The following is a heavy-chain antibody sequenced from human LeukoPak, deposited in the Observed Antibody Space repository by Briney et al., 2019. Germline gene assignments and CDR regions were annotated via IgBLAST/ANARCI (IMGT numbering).Heavy chain of an antibody. CDR1: GFTFSSYA. CDR2: ISGSGGTT. D-gene: IGHD1-14*01. CDR3: AIREPIGY. J-gene: IGHJ4*02. V-gene: IGHV3-23*01. Sequence: GGSLRLSCTASGFTFSSYAMTWVRQAPGKGLEWVSAISGSGGTTYYADSAKGRFTISRDNSESALSLQMNSLRAEDTALYYCAIREPIGYWGQGTLVTVSS.